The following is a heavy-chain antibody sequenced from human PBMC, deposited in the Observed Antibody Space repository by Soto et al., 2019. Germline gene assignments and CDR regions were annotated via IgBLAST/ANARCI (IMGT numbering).Heavy chain of an antibody. D-gene: IGHD4-17*01. V-gene: IGHV3-23*01. CDR3: AKRTVGWYFDL. CDR1: GFTFSSYA. Sequence: EVQLLESGGGLVQPGGSLRLSCAASGFTFSSYAMNWVRQAPGKELEWVSVISGSGGSTYYADAVKGRFTISRDNSKNTLYLQMNSLRAEDTALYYCAKRTVGWYFDLWGRCTLVTVSS. J-gene: IGHJ2*01. CDR2: ISGSGGST.